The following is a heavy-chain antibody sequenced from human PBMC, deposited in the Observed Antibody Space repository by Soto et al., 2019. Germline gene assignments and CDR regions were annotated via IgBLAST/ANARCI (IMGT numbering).Heavy chain of an antibody. CDR1: GYTFTSYV. J-gene: IGHJ4*02. CDR2: ISAYNGNT. CDR3: ARDHPVTPYMLAYCGGDCHDY. D-gene: IGHD2-21*02. Sequence: GASVKVSCKASGYTFTSYVISWVRQAPGQGLEWMGWISAYNGNTNYAQKLQGRVTMTTDTSTSTAYMELRSLRSDDTAVYYCARDHPVTPYMLAYCGGDCHDYWGQGTLVTVSS. V-gene: IGHV1-18*01.